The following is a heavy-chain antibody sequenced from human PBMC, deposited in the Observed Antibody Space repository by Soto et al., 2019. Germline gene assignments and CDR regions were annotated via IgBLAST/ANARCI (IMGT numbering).Heavy chain of an antibody. Sequence: GGSLRLSCAASGFTFSSYAMSWVRQAPGKGLEWVSAISGSGGSTYYADSVKGRFTISRDNSKNTLYLQMNSLRAEDTAVYYCAKASTIFGVVTAFDYWGQGTLVTVSS. D-gene: IGHD3-3*01. CDR2: ISGSGGST. V-gene: IGHV3-23*01. J-gene: IGHJ4*02. CDR1: GFTFSSYA. CDR3: AKASTIFGVVTAFDY.